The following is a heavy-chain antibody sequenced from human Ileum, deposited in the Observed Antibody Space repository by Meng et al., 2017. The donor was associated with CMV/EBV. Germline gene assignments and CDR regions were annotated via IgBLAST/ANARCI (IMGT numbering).Heavy chain of an antibody. D-gene: IGHD3-22*01. CDR3: ARKDDYDRNGFDY. J-gene: IGHJ4*02. CDR1: GYTFTHYG. CDR2: VSPYSGNT. V-gene: IGHV1-18*01. Sequence: QVQLVQSGTEVXXXXXSXKGXCKTSGYTFTHYGIDWVRQVPGQGPEWLGWVSPYSGNTAYSQKIQGRVTMTTDAYTTTVYMELRSLRSDDTAVYYCARKDDYDRNGFDYWGQGTLVTVSS.